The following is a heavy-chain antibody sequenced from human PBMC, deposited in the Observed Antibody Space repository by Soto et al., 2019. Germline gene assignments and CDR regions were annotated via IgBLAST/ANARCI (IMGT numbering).Heavy chain of an antibody. CDR1: SGSSSSRNW. J-gene: IGHJ4*02. CDR2: IYHSGST. Sequence: PSETLSLTCAVSSGSSSSRNWWSWVRQPPGKGLEWIGEIYHSGSTNYNPSLKSRVTISEDKSKNQFSLQLSSVTAADTAVYYCVVTRRFLEWLVLFDYWGQGIFVTVSS. D-gene: IGHD3-3*01. CDR3: VVTRRFLEWLVLFDY. V-gene: IGHV4-4*02.